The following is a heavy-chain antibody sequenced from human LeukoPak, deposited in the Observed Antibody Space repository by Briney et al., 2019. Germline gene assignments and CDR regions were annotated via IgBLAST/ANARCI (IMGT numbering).Heavy chain of an antibody. D-gene: IGHD2-8*02. Sequence: GGSLRLSCAASGFTFSTFAMIWVRQPPGKGLEWVSSIFPSGGEIHYADSVRGRFTIPRDNSKSTLSLQMNSLRAEDTAIYYCATYRQVLLPFESWGQGTLVTVSS. CDR1: GFTFSTFA. CDR3: ATYRQVLLPFES. J-gene: IGHJ4*02. CDR2: IFPSGGEI. V-gene: IGHV3-23*01.